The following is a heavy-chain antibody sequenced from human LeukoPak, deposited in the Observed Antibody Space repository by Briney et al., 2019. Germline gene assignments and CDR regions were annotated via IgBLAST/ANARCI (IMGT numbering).Heavy chain of an antibody. CDR2: ISGTGGAT. J-gene: IGHJ5*01. CDR3: VKDPRDTYGTNWFVS. CDR1: GLRLGYYA. Sequence: GGSVTLSCVASGLRLGYYAMSGVPQAPGRGLQWVSQISGTGGATWYAGFARDRFTISRDNSKKTLYLQMSGLRVEDTAMYYCVKDPRDTYGTNWFVSWGQGTLLIVS. V-gene: IGHV3-23*01. D-gene: IGHD2-21*01.